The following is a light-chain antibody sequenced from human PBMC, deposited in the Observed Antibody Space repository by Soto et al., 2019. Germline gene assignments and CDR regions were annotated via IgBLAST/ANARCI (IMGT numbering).Light chain of an antibody. V-gene: IGLV2-11*01. CDR3: CSHAGSFTLV. Sequence: ALTQPRSVSGSPGQSVTISCTGTSSDVGGYNYVSWYQKYPGKAPRLMIYDVSKRPSGVPDRFSGSKSGNTASLTISGLQAEDEADYYCCSHAGSFTLVFGGGTKLTVL. CDR1: SSDVGGYNY. CDR2: DVS. J-gene: IGLJ2*01.